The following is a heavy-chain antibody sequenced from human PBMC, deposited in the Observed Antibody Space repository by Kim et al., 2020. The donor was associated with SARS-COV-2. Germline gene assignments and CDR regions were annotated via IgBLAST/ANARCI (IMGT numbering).Heavy chain of an antibody. Sequence: SETLSLTCAVYGGSFSGYYWSWIRQPPGKGLEWIGEINHSGSTNYNPSLKSRVTISVDTSKNQFSLKLSSVTAADTAVYYCARFPRIAVAGRPFDYWGQG. CDR3: ARFPRIAVAGRPFDY. CDR1: GGSFSGYY. CDR2: INHSGST. V-gene: IGHV4-34*01. J-gene: IGHJ4*02. D-gene: IGHD6-19*01.